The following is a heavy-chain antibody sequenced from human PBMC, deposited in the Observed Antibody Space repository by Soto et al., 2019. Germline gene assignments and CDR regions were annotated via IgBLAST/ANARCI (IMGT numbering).Heavy chain of an antibody. CDR2: IIPIFGTA. D-gene: IGHD3-22*01. J-gene: IGHJ4*02. Sequence: SVKVSCKASGGTFSSYAISWVRQAPGQGLEWMGGIIPIFGTANYAQKFQGRVTITADESTSTAYMELSSLRSEDTAVYYCAREGSGYSNYFDYWGQGTLVTVSS. CDR3: AREGSGYSNYFDY. V-gene: IGHV1-69*13. CDR1: GGTFSSYA.